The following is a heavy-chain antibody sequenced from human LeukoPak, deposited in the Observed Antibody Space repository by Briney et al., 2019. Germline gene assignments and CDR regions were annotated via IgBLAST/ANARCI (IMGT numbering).Heavy chain of an antibody. V-gene: IGHV4-4*07. CDR2: IYTSGST. D-gene: IGHD4-17*01. J-gene: IGHJ4*02. CDR1: GGSISSYY. Sequence: SETLSLTCTVSGGSISSYYWSWIRQPAGKGLEWIGRIYTSGSTNYNPALKSRVSMSVDASKNQFSLKLSSVTAADTAVYYCARDGSPYGDYADWGQGTLVTVSS. CDR3: ARDGSPYGDYAD.